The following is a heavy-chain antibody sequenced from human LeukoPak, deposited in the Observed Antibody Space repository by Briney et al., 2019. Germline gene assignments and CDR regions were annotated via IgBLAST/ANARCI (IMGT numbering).Heavy chain of an antibody. CDR2: FDPEDGET. J-gene: IGHJ4*02. D-gene: IGHD1-26*01. CDR1: GYTLTELS. Sequence: ASVKVSCKVSGYTLTELSMHWVRQAPGKGLEWMGGFDPEDGETIYAQKFQGRVTMTGDTSTDTAYMELSSLRSEDTAVYYCASWGATRGYYFDYWGQGTLVTVSS. CDR3: ASWGATRGYYFDY. V-gene: IGHV1-24*01.